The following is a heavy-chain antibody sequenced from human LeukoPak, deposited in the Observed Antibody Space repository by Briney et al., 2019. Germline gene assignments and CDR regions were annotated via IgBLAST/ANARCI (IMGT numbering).Heavy chain of an antibody. J-gene: IGHJ4*02. D-gene: IGHD6-13*01. CDR1: GGSISGISYY. V-gene: IGHV4-39*07. CDR2: IHKSGNT. Sequence: SETLSLTCSVSGGSISGISYYWGWIRQAPGKGLEWIGSIHKSGNTYYNPSHKSRVTISLDTSKNQFSLKLNSVAAADTAVYYCARSWVSYTFDYWGQGTLVTVSS. CDR3: ARSWVSYTFDY.